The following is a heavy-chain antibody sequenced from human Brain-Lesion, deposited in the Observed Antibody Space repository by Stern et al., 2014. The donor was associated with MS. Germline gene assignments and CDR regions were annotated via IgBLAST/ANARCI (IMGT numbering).Heavy chain of an antibody. Sequence: QVQLEESGPGLVKPSETLSLTCTVAGGSVSSTSYAWAWIRQPPGKGLEWIGTIYYSGKPSSGPSLKIRLPIPLGPSKKHFPLQLRFVTAADTAVYYCAGEEDIRYCSGGSCTGNWFDPWGQGTLVTVSS. J-gene: IGHJ5*02. D-gene: IGHD2-15*01. CDR1: GGSVSSTSYA. V-gene: IGHV4-39*02. CDR2: IYYSGKP. CDR3: AGEEDIRYCSGGSCTGNWFDP.